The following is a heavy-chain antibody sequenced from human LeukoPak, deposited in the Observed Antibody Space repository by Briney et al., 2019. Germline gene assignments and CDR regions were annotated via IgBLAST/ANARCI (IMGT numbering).Heavy chain of an antibody. CDR3: ATFVGIAAG. J-gene: IGHJ4*02. D-gene: IGHD6-13*01. CDR1: GFTLSSNW. V-gene: IGHV3-74*01. Sequence: PGGSLRLSCAVSGFTLSSNWMYWGRQAPGKGLVWVSRISSDGSSATYADSVKGRFTISRDNAKNTLYLQMNSLRDEDTAVYYCATFVGIAAGWGQGTLVTVSS. CDR2: ISSDGSSA.